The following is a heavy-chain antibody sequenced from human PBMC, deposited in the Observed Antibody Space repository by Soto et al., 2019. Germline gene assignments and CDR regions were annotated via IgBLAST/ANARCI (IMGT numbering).Heavy chain of an antibody. CDR2: IYTSGST. CDR3: ARGGIQLSYAFDY. J-gene: IGHJ4*02. D-gene: IGHD5-18*01. CDR1: GTSVSNYY. Sequence: ETLSLTCSVSGTSVSNYYWSWIRQPAGKGLEHIGRIYTSGSTSYNPSLKSRVTMSMDTSQTQIYLNLTSVTAADTAVYYCARGGIQLSYAFDYWGQGILVTVSS. V-gene: IGHV4-4*07.